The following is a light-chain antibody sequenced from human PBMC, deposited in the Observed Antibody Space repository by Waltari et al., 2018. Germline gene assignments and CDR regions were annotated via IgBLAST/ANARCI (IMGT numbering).Light chain of an antibody. J-gene: IGKJ1*01. Sequence: EIVMTQSPATLSVSPGERATLSCRASQSVRNNLVGYQQKPGQAPRLLIYGASTRVTGIPARCSGSGSGTEFTLTISSLQSEDFAVYYCQQYNNWPPWTFGQGTKVEIK. V-gene: IGKV3-15*01. CDR1: QSVRNN. CDR3: QQYNNWPPWT. CDR2: GAS.